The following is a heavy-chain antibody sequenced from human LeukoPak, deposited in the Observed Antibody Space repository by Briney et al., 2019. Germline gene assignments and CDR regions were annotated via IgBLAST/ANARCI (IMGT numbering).Heavy chain of an antibody. J-gene: IGHJ3*02. Sequence: GGSLRLSCAASGFSFSNYGMHWVRQAPGRGLEWLAFIRHDGGSKYYADSVKGRFTISRDNSRNTLYLQMNSLRAEDTAFYYCAKAKEALGTYDGCDIXXXXXXXTVXS. CDR2: IRHDGGSK. CDR1: GFSFSNYG. CDR3: AKAKEALGTYDGCDI. V-gene: IGHV3-30*02. D-gene: IGHD3-22*01.